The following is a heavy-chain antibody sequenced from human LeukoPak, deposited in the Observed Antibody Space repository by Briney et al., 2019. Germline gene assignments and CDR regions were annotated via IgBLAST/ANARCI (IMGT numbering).Heavy chain of an antibody. J-gene: IGHJ4*02. CDR2: IYWDDDK. Sequence: VSGPTLVNPTQTLTLTCTFSGFSLSTSGVGVGWIRQPPGKALEWLALIYWDDDKRYSPSLKSRLTITKDTSKNQVVLTMTNMDTVDTATYYCAHVDSSGYYLLFDYWGQGTLVTVSS. V-gene: IGHV2-5*02. CDR1: GFSLSTSGVG. CDR3: AHVDSSGYYLLFDY. D-gene: IGHD3-22*01.